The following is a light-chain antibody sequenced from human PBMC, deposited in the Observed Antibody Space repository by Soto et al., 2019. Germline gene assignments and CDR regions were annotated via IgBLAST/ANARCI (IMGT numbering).Light chain of an antibody. CDR3: QQYNNWPRT. Sequence: EIVMTQSPATLSVSPGERATLSCRASQSVSSNLAWYLQKPGQAPRLLIYGASTRATGIPARFSGSGSGTEFTLTINSLQYEDFAVYYCQQYNNWPRTFGQGTKVDI. CDR1: QSVSSN. CDR2: GAS. V-gene: IGKV3-15*01. J-gene: IGKJ1*01.